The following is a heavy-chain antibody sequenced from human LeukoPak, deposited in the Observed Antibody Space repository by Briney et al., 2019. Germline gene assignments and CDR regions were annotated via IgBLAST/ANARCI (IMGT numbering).Heavy chain of an antibody. V-gene: IGHV4-61*02. CDR3: AGRGSSGPKDPFDY. CDR2: IYTSGST. Sequence: SETLSLTCTDSGGSISSDSYYWSWIRQPAGKGLEWIGRIYTSGSTNYNPSLKSRVTISVDTSKNQFSLKLSSVTAADTAVYYCAGRGSSGPKDPFDYWGQGTLVTVSS. J-gene: IGHJ4*02. CDR1: GGSISSDSYY. D-gene: IGHD3-22*01.